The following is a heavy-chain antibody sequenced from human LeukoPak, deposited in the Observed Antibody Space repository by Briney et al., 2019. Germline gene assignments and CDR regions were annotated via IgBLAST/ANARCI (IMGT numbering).Heavy chain of an antibody. CDR2: MNPNSGNT. D-gene: IGHD6-19*01. J-gene: IGHJ4*02. V-gene: IGHV1-8*03. Sequence: ASVKVSCKASGYTFTSYDINWVRQATGQGLEWMGWMNPNSGNTGYAQKFQGRVTITRNTSISTAYMELSSLRSEDTALYYCARGPRLSIGYNSDWYLNYWGQGTLVTVSS. CDR1: GYTFTSYD. CDR3: ARGPRLSIGYNSDWYLNY.